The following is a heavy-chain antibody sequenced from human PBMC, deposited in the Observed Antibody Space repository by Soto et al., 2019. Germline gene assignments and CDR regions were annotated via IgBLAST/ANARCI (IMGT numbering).Heavy chain of an antibody. CDR1: GFTFSDYY. Sequence: GGSLRLSCAASGFTFSDYYMSWIRQAPGKGLEWVSYISSSGSTIYYADSVKGRFTISRDNAKNSLYLQMNSLRAEDTAVYYCARDSDSGYDFQGVRGFGFDPWGQGTLVTVSS. J-gene: IGHJ5*02. CDR3: ARDSDSGYDFQGVRGFGFDP. V-gene: IGHV3-11*01. D-gene: IGHD5-12*01. CDR2: ISSSGSTI.